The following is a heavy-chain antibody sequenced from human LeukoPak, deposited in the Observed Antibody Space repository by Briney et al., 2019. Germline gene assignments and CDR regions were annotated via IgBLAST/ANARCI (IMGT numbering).Heavy chain of an antibody. Sequence: ASVKASCKASGYTFTGYYMHWVRQAPGQGLEWMGRINPNSGGTNYAQKFQGRVTMTRDTSISTAYMELSRLRSDDTAVYYCARDPTVAAAGRSNDYWGQGTLVTVSS. CDR1: GYTFTGYY. CDR2: INPNSGGT. V-gene: IGHV1-2*06. D-gene: IGHD6-13*01. CDR3: ARDPTVAAAGRSNDY. J-gene: IGHJ4*02.